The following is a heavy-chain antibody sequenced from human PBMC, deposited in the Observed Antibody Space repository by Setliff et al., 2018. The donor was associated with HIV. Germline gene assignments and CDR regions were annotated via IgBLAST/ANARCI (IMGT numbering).Heavy chain of an antibody. CDR1: GGSISNNSYY. CDR3: ARGGSTIADRPDLVYFDY. Sequence: PSETLSLTCTVSGGSISNNSYYWGWVRQPPGKGLELIGNLFYNGNTYYNPSLKSRVTISVDTSKNQFSLKLSSVTAADTAVYYCARGGSTIADRPDLVYFDYWGRGTLVTVSS. J-gene: IGHJ4*02. D-gene: IGHD6-6*01. CDR2: LFYNGNT. V-gene: IGHV4-39*01.